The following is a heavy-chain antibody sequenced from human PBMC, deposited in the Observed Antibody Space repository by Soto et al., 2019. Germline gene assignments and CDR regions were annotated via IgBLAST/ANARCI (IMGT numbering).Heavy chain of an antibody. V-gene: IGHV3-23*01. CDR2: ISGSGDTI. CDR3: ADPLPAATHYDYYDMDV. CDR1: GFTFSYYT. J-gene: IGHJ6*02. D-gene: IGHD2-2*01. Sequence: EVPLSESGGGLVQPGGSLRLSCAASGFTFSYYTMSWVRQAPGKGLEWVSGISGSGDTIYYADSVKGRFTISRDNSKNTLYLQRNRLRADDMAVYYCADPLPAATHYDYYDMDVWGQGTTVTVSS.